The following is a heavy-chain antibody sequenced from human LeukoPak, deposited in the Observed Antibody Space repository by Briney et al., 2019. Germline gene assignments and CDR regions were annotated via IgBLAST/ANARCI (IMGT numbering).Heavy chain of an antibody. CDR2: ISGSGGST. CDR3: AKGAGATTHYYYYMDV. Sequence: GGSLRPSCAASGFTFSSYGMSWVRQAPGKGLEWVSAISGSGGSTYYADSVKGRFTISRDNSKNTLYLQMNSLRAEDTAVYYCAKGAGATTHYYYYMDVWGKGTTVTISS. CDR1: GFTFSSYG. D-gene: IGHD1-26*01. V-gene: IGHV3-23*01. J-gene: IGHJ6*03.